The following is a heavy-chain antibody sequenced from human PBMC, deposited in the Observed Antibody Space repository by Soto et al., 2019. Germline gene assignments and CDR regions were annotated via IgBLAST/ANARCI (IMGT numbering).Heavy chain of an antibody. V-gene: IGHV1-69*13. J-gene: IGHJ4*02. CDR2: IIPIFGTA. CDR1: GGTFSSYA. CDR3: ASSYYYDSSGRVTYFDY. Sequence: SVKVSCKASGGTFSSYAISWVRQAPGQGLEWMGGIIPIFGTANYAQKFQGRVTITADESTSTAYMELSSLRSEDTSVYYCASSYYYDSSGRVTYFDYWGQGTLVTVSS. D-gene: IGHD3-22*01.